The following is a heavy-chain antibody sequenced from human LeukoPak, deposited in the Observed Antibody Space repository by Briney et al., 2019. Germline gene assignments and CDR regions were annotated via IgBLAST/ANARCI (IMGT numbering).Heavy chain of an antibody. J-gene: IGHJ4*02. V-gene: IGHV3-23*01. CDR1: GFTFSNYA. D-gene: IGHD3-9*01. CDR3: AKWGDYDVLTGYYVSDY. CDR2: ITGSGGNT. Sequence: RGASLRLSCAASGFTFSNYAMSWVRQAPGKGLEWVSAITGSGGNTYYADSVKGRFTISRDNSKNTVFLQMNSLRAEDTAVYYCAKWGDYDVLTGYYVSDYWGQGTLVTVSS.